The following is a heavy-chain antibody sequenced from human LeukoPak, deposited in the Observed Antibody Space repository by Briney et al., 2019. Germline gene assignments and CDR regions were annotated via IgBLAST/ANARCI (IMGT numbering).Heavy chain of an antibody. V-gene: IGHV3-23*01. J-gene: IGHJ4*02. CDR1: GFTFSSYA. Sequence: GGSLRLSCAASGFTFSSYAMSWVRQAPGKGLEWVSAISGSGGSTYYADSVKGRFTISRDNSKNTLYLQMNSLRAEDTAVYYCAKAPISITGTREFDYWGQGTLVTVSS. CDR2: ISGSGGST. CDR3: AKAPISITGTREFDY. D-gene: IGHD1-20*01.